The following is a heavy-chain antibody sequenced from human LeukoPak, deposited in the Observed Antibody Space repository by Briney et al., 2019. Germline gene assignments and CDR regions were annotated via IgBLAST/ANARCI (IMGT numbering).Heavy chain of an antibody. CDR3: ARDPKTMWGDYATPDY. D-gene: IGHD4-17*01. J-gene: IGHJ4*02. Sequence: PGGSLRLSCAASGFTFSSYSMNWVRQAPGKGLEWVSSISSSSSYIYYADSVKGRFTISRDNAKNSLYLQMNSLRAEDTAVYYCARDPKTMWGDYATPDYWGQGTLVPVSS. CDR1: GFTFSSYS. CDR2: ISSSSSYI. V-gene: IGHV3-21*01.